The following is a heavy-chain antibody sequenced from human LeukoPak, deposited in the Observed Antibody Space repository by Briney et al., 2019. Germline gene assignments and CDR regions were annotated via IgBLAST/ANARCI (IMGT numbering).Heavy chain of an antibody. J-gene: IGHJ4*02. D-gene: IGHD5-12*01. CDR3: AKDQHPQSALRFALDY. V-gene: IGHV3-23*01. CDR2: ISASDDST. Sequence: ASGFTFSSYAMSWVRQAPGKGLEWVSTISASDDSTYYVDSVRGRFTISRDNSKNTLYLQMNSLRAEDTALYYCAKDQHPQSALRFALDYWGQGTLVTVSS. CDR1: GFTFSSYA.